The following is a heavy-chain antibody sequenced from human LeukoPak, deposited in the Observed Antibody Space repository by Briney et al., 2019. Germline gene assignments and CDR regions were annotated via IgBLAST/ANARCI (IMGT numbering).Heavy chain of an antibody. Sequence: GGSLRLSCAASGFTVSSNYMSWVRQAPGKGLEWVSGISGSGSSTYYADSVKGRFTISRDNSKSTLYLQMNSLRAEDTAVYYCAKEDCGVDCSTFDYWGQGTLVTVSS. CDR1: GFTVSSNY. D-gene: IGHD2-21*02. J-gene: IGHJ4*02. V-gene: IGHV3-23*01. CDR3: AKEDCGVDCSTFDY. CDR2: ISGSGSST.